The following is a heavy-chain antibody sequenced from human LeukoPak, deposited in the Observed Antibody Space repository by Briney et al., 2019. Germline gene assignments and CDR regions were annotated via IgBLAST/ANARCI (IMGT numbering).Heavy chain of an antibody. J-gene: IGHJ4*02. D-gene: IGHD2-2*01. CDR2: INPSGGST. Sequence: ASVKVSCKASGYTFTSYYMHWVRQAPGQGLEWMGIINPSGGSTSYAQKFQGRVTMTRDTSTSTVYMELSSLRSEDTAVYYCAKAIVVVPAAMRGGFDYWGQGTLVTVSS. CDR1: GYTFTSYY. CDR3: AKAIVVVPAAMRGGFDY. V-gene: IGHV1-46*01.